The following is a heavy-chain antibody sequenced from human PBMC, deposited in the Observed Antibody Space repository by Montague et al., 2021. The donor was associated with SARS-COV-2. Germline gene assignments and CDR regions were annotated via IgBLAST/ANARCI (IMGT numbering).Heavy chain of an antibody. Sequence: SETLSLTCTVSGGSISSSSYYWGWLRQPPGKGLEWIGSIYYSGSTYYSPSLKSRVTISVDTSKNQFSLKLSSVTAADTAVYYCARFPTSYYYDSKAAPATPDAFDIWGQGTMVTVSS. CDR3: ARFPTSYYYDSKAAPATPDAFDI. D-gene: IGHD3-22*01. CDR2: IYYSGST. J-gene: IGHJ3*02. CDR1: GGSISSSSYY. V-gene: IGHV4-39*01.